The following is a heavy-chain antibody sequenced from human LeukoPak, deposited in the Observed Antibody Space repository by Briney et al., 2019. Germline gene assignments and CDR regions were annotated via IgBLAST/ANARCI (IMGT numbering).Heavy chain of an antibody. CDR1: GFRVSDYY. V-gene: IGHV3-21*01. CDR2: ISSTSNYI. D-gene: IGHD5/OR15-5a*01. J-gene: IGHJ6*02. Sequence: PGGSLRLSCAVSGFRVSDYYMTWVRQAPGKGLEWVSSISSTSNYIYYADSVQGRFTISRDDAKNSLYLQMNSLRAEDTAIYFCARAEVYPAPRGMDVWGQGTTVTVSS. CDR3: ARAEVYPAPRGMDV.